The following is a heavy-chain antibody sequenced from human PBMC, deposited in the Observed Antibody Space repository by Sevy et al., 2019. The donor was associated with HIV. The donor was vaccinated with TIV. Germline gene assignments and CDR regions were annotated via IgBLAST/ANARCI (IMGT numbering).Heavy chain of an antibody. CDR2: MKQDGSEE. Sequence: GGSLRLSCAASGFSFSIYWMSWVRQAPGKGLEWVATMKQDGSEEDYVDSVKGRITNSRDNAKNSLFLQMNSLSAEDTAVYYYVREGLGGYSYCLDYWGRGTLITVSS. D-gene: IGHD5-18*01. CDR3: VREGLGGYSYCLDY. CDR1: GFSFSIYW. J-gene: IGHJ4*01. V-gene: IGHV3-7*01.